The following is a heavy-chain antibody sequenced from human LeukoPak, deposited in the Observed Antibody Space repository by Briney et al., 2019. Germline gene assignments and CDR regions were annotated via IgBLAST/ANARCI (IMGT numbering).Heavy chain of an antibody. D-gene: IGHD6-13*01. V-gene: IGHV1-2*02. J-gene: IGHJ4*02. CDR2: INPNSGGT. CDR1: GYTFTGYY. CDR3: ARGRGYSSSWYDDCDY. Sequence: ASVKVSCKASGYTFTGYYMHWVRQAPGQGLEWMGWINPNSGGTNYAQKFQGRVTMTRDTSISTAYMELSRLRSDDTAVYYCARGRGYSSSWYDDCDYWGQGTLVTVSS.